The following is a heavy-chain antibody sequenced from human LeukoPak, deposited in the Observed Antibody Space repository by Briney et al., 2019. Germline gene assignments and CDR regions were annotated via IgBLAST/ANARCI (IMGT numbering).Heavy chain of an antibody. CDR1: GFTFSSYA. D-gene: IGHD4-17*01. Sequence: GGSLRLSCAASGFTFSSYAMSWVRQAPGKGLEWVSAISGSGGSTYYADSVKGRFTISRNNSKNTLYLQMNSLRAEDTAVYYCAKGGGYGDTGDYWGQGTLVTVSS. CDR3: AKGGGYGDTGDY. J-gene: IGHJ4*02. CDR2: ISGSGGST. V-gene: IGHV3-23*01.